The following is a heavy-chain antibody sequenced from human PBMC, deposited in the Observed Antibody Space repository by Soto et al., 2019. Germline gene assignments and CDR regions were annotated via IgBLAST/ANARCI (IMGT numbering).Heavy chain of an antibody. V-gene: IGHV1-18*04. Sequence: QVHLVQSGPEVKKPGASVRVSCKASGYIFSSYGISWVRQAPGQGLEWMGWISGYNGDTHTAQKFKDRVTLTTDTPTTTAHMELRGLTSDPTAFFFCARDRPPGTVYSDFLGVCFRWFDPWAQGTLVTVSS. CDR3: ARDRPPGTVYSDFLGVCFRWFDP. D-gene: IGHD3-3*01. CDR2: ISGYNGDT. CDR1: GYIFSSYG. J-gene: IGHJ5*02.